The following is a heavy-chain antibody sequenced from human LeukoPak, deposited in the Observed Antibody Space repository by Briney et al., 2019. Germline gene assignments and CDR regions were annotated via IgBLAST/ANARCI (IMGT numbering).Heavy chain of an antibody. Sequence: SVKVSCKASGGTFNSYAISWVRQAPGQGLEWMGGIIPIFGTANYAQKFQGRVTITTDESTSTAYMELSSLRSEDTAVYYCARESSPYYDYVWGSYRYSLDWGQGTLVTVSS. J-gene: IGHJ4*02. D-gene: IGHD3-16*02. CDR1: GGTFNSYA. V-gene: IGHV1-69*05. CDR3: ARESSPYYDYVWGSYRYSLD. CDR2: IIPIFGTA.